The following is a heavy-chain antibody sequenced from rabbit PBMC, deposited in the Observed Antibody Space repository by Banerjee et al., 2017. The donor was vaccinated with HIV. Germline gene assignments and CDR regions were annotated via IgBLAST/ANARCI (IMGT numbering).Heavy chain of an antibody. J-gene: IGHJ4*01. CDR1: GFSFSSSYW. D-gene: IGHD6-1*01. Sequence: EESGGGLVKPEGSLTLTCTASGFSFSSSYWICWVRQAPGKGLEWIACIYAGGSDSTYYASWVNGRFTITKTSSTTVTLQMTSLTAADTATYFCARDFGYGFAFDLWGPGTLVT. CDR3: ARDFGYGFAFDL. V-gene: IGHV1S45*01. CDR2: IYAGGSDST.